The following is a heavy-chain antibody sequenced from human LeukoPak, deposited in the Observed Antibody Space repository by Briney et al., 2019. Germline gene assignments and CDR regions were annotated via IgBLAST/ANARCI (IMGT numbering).Heavy chain of an antibody. CDR3: ARADNFLSDYYDSSGYYDY. V-gene: IGHV3-11*01. Sequence: GGSLRLSCAASGFIFSNYWMSWIRQAPGKGLEWVSYISSSGSTIYYADSVKGRFTISRDNAKNSLYLQMNSLRAEDTAVYYCARADNFLSDYYDSSGYYDYWGQGTLVTVSS. J-gene: IGHJ4*02. CDR2: ISSSGSTI. D-gene: IGHD3-22*01. CDR1: GFIFSNYW.